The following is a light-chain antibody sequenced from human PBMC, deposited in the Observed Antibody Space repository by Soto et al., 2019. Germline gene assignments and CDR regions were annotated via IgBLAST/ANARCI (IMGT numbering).Light chain of an antibody. CDR1: QDIRDE. CDR2: AAS. CDR3: LQDYDYPRT. Sequence: AIQMTQYPSSLSASVGDRVTITCRASQDIRDELGWYQQKAGKAPNLLISAASRLQSGVPSRFSGRGSGTDFTLTISSLQPEDFATYYCLQDYDYPRTFGQGTKVDIK. V-gene: IGKV1-6*01. J-gene: IGKJ1*01.